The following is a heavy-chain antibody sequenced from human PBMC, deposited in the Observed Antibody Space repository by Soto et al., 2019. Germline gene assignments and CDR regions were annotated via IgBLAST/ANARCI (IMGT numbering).Heavy chain of an antibody. Sequence: PSETLSLTCTVSGVSISSGDYYWSWIRQPPGKGLEWIGYIYYSGGTYYNPSLKSRVTISVDTSKNQFSLKLSSVTAADTAVYYCARDTDYYDSSGQPFDPWGQGTLVTVSS. V-gene: IGHV4-30-4*01. J-gene: IGHJ5*02. CDR1: GVSISSGDYY. CDR2: IYYSGGT. D-gene: IGHD3-22*01. CDR3: ARDTDYYDSSGQPFDP.